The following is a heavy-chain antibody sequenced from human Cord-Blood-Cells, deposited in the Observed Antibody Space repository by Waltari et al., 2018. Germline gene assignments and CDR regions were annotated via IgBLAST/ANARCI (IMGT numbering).Heavy chain of an antibody. CDR3: ARDGRLKLGYYYYGMDV. D-gene: IGHD7-27*01. CDR2: ISAYNGNT. J-gene: IGHJ6*02. V-gene: IGHV1-18*01. Sequence: QVQLVQSGAEVKKPGASVKVSCTASGYTFTSYGISWVRPAPGQGLEWMGWISAYNGNTNYAQKLQGRVTMTTDTSTSTAYMELRSLRSDDTAVYYCARDGRLKLGYYYYGMDVWGQGTTVTVSS. CDR1: GYTFTSYG.